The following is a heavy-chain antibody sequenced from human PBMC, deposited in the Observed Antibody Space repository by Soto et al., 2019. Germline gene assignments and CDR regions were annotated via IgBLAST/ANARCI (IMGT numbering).Heavy chain of an antibody. D-gene: IGHD3-3*01. CDR3: ASRLGQISGVVNSEGFDI. J-gene: IGHJ3*02. CDR1: GGSMSSYY. CDR2: IYYSGSA. V-gene: IGHV4-59*08. Sequence: QVQLQEAGPGLVKPSETLSLTCNVSGGSMSSYYWSWIRQPPGMGLEWIGYIYYSGSAYYNPSLKSRVTISVVTSKDQLSPGLTSVAASDTAVYCCASRLGQISGVVNSEGFDIWGQGTMVTVSS.